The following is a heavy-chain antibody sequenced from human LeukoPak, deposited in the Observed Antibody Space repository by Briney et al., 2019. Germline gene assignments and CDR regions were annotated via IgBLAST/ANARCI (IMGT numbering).Heavy chain of an antibody. Sequence: GGSLSLSRVVCRHAFQGYCQNGVRQAPGKGLEWLSFIRCSGTTIYYADSVKGRFTISRDNAKRSMYLQMDSLRVEDTAVYYCTRDKSSGFKNDFDSWGQGTLVNVSP. V-gene: IGHV3-48*01. CDR1: RHAFQGYC. J-gene: IGHJ4*02. D-gene: IGHD5-24*01. CDR2: IRCSGTTI. CDR3: TRDKSSGFKNDFDS.